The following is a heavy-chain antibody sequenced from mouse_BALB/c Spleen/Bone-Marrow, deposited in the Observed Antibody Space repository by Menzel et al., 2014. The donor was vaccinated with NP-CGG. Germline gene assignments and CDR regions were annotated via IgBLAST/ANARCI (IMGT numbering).Heavy chain of an antibody. CDR1: GFDFSRYW. Sequence: EVKLMESGGGLVQPGGSLKLSCAASGFDFSRYWMSWVRRAPGKGLEWIGEINPDSSTINYTPSRKDKFIISRDNAKNTLYLQMSKVRSEDTALYYCARLSYYGRFAYWGQGALVTVSA. J-gene: IGHJ3*01. V-gene: IGHV4-1*02. CDR3: ARLSYYGRFAY. D-gene: IGHD1-1*01. CDR2: INPDSSTI.